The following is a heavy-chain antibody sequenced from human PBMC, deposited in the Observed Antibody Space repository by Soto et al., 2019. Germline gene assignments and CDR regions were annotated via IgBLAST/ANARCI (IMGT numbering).Heavy chain of an antibody. J-gene: IGHJ3*02. D-gene: IGHD2-2*01. V-gene: IGHV4-39*01. CDR3: ARASLAPAAVHDAFDM. CDR1: GGSISDTNYY. Sequence: QLQLQESGPGLVKPWETLSLTCSVCGGSISDTNYYWAWIRQPPGKGLEWIGSMYHSGTIYHNPSLRSRVTISVETSKNQLSLRLSSVTAADTAVYYCARASLAPAAVHDAFDMWGQGTMVTVSS. CDR2: MYHSGTI.